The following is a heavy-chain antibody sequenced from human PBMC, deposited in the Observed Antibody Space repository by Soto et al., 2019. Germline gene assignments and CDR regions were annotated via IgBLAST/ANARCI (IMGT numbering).Heavy chain of an antibody. CDR2: IKQDGSEK. J-gene: IGHJ3*02. CDR1: GFTFSNYW. CDR3: VVTTSTFGI. Sequence: EVQLVESGGGMVLPGGSLRLSCEGSGFTFSNYWMNWVRQAPGKGLEWVANIKQDGSEKNYVESVKGAFTISRDNAKNSLYLQMNSLRVEDTAVYYCVVTTSTFGIWGQGAMVTVSS. D-gene: IGHD2-21*02. V-gene: IGHV3-7*05.